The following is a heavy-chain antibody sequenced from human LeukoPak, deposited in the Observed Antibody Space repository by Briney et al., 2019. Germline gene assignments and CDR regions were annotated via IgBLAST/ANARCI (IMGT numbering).Heavy chain of an antibody. D-gene: IGHD3-22*01. CDR1: GGTFSSYA. V-gene: IGHV1-69*13. Sequence: ASVKVSCKASGGTFSSYAISWVRQAPGQRLEWMGGIIPIFGTANYAQKFQGRVTITADESTSTAYMELSSLRSEDTAVYYCARAPPYDSSGYDAFDIWGQGTMVTVSS. CDR2: IIPIFGTA. J-gene: IGHJ3*02. CDR3: ARAPPYDSSGYDAFDI.